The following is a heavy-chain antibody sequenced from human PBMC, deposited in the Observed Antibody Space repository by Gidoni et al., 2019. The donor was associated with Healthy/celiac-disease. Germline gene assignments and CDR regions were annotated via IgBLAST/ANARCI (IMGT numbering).Heavy chain of an antibody. CDR2: ISSSSSYI. J-gene: IGHJ4*02. D-gene: IGHD3-9*01. CDR1: GFTFSSYS. Sequence: EVQLVESGGGLVKPGGSLRLSCAASGFTFSSYSMNWVRQAPGKGLEWVSPISSSSSYIYYADSVKGRFTISRDNAKNSLYLQINSLRAEDTAVYYFARAARYDYFDYWGQGTLVTVSS. CDR3: ARAARYDYFDY. V-gene: IGHV3-21*01.